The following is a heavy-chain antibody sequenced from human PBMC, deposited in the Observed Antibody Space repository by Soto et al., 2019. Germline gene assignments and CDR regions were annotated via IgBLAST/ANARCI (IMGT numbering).Heavy chain of an antibody. CDR2: IDPSDSQT. J-gene: IGHJ4*02. CDR3: ARQIYDSDTGPNFQYYFDS. CDR1: GYIFAGYW. Sequence: PGESLKISCNGSGYIFAGYWITWVRQRPGKGLEWMGRIDPSDSQTYYSPSFRGHVTISVTKSITTVFLQWSSLRASDTAMYYCARQIYDSDTGPNFQYYFDSWGQGTPVTVSP. V-gene: IGHV5-10-1*01. D-gene: IGHD3-22*01.